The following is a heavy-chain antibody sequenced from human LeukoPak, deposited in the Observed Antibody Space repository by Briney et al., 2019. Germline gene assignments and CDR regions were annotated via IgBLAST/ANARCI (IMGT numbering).Heavy chain of an antibody. V-gene: IGHV1-69*04. D-gene: IGHD3-10*01. CDR1: GGTFISYA. J-gene: IGHJ6*02. Sequence: SVKVSCKASGGTFISYAISWVRQAPGEGLEWLGRIIPILGIANYAQKFQRRVTITADKSTSTAYMELSSLISDDTAVYYCARASTMGATQYYYYYGMDVWGQGTTVTVSS. CDR3: ARASTMGATQYYYYYGMDV. CDR2: IIPILGIA.